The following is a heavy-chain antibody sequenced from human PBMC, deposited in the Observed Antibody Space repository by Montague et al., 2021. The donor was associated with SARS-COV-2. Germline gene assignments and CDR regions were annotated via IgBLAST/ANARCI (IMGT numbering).Heavy chain of an antibody. CDR2: IDHSGNT. V-gene: IGHV4-34*01. Sequence: SETLSLTCAVYRGSFHIFSWGWIRQSPGKGLEWIGKIDHSGNTNYNPSLKSRVTISVDTSKNQFSLNLTSVTAADTAMYYCARGSRVVGITPGFRYWGQGTQVAVSS. D-gene: IGHD2-21*01. CDR3: ARGSRVVGITPGFRY. J-gene: IGHJ4*02. CDR1: RGSFHIFS.